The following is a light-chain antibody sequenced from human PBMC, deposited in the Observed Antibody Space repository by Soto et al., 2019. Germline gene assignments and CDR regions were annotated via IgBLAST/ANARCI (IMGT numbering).Light chain of an antibody. V-gene: IGKV3-20*01. CDR2: DTS. CDR1: QSVRDRY. J-gene: IGKJ1*01. Sequence: EIVLTQSPGTLSLSPGERATLSCRASQSVRDRYLAWYQQKPGQAPSLLIYDTSTRATGVPDRFSGSGSETAFALTISRVEPEDFAIYFCQQYGSSPGTFGQGTKVEI. CDR3: QQYGSSPGT.